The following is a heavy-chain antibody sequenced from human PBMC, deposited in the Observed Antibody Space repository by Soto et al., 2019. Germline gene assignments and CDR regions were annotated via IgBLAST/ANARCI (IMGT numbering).Heavy chain of an antibody. CDR2: IYYSGNT. V-gene: IGHV4-59*08. CDR3: ARPGNYGSGSYLYYLDY. D-gene: IGHD3-10*01. Sequence: SETLSLTCTVSGGSISSYYWSWIRQPPGKGLEWIGYIYYSGNTNYNPSLKSRVTISVDTSKNQFSLKLSSVTAADTAVYYCARPGNYGSGSYLYYLDYWGQGTLVTVSS. J-gene: IGHJ4*02. CDR1: GGSISSYY.